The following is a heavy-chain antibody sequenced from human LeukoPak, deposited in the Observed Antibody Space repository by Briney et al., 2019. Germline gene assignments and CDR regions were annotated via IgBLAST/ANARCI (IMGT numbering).Heavy chain of an antibody. CDR1: GYSISSGYY. D-gene: IGHD2-8*01. V-gene: IGHV4-61*01. J-gene: IGHJ3*02. CDR2: IYYSGST. CDR3: ARWGLGYCTNGVCSDAFDI. Sequence: KPSETLSLTCTVSGYSISSGYYWSWIRQPPGKGLEWIGYIYYSGSTNYNPSLKSRVTISVDTSKNQFSLKLSSVTAADTAVYYCARWGLGYCTNGVCSDAFDIWGQGTMVTVSS.